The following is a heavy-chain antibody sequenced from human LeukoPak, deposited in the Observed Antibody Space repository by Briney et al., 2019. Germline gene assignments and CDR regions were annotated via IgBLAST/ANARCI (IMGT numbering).Heavy chain of an antibody. CDR3: AKGYDPG. V-gene: IGHV3-7*01. J-gene: IGHJ4*02. CDR2: INQDGSEK. CDR1: GFTFSGYW. Sequence: PGGSLRLSCAATGFTFSGYWMTWVRQAPGKGLEWVANINQDGSEKHYLGSVKGRFTISRDNAKNSVYLQMNSLRAEDTAVYYCAKGYDPGGGQGTLVTVSS. D-gene: IGHD3-3*01.